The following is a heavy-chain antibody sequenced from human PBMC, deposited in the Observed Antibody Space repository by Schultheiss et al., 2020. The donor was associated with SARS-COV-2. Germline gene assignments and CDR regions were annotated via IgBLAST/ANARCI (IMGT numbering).Heavy chain of an antibody. CDR1: GGTFSSYA. J-gene: IGHJ6*02. CDR2: IIPIFGTA. D-gene: IGHD5-18*01. CDR3: ARDLDTAMVNYYYGMDV. V-gene: IGHV1-69*06. Sequence: SVKVSCKASGGTFSSYAISWVRQAPGQGLEWMGGIIPIFGTANYAQKFQGRVTITADKSTSTAYMELSSLRSEDTAVYYCARDLDTAMVNYYYGMDVWGQGTTVTVSS.